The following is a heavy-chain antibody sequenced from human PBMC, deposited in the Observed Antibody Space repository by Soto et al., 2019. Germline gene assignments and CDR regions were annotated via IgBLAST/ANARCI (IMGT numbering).Heavy chain of an antibody. CDR2: IWYDGSNK. V-gene: IGHV3-33*01. CDR1: GFTFSSYG. Sequence: SLRLSCAASGFTFSSYGMHWVRQAPGKGLEWVAVIWYDGSNKYYADSVKGRLTISRDNSKNTLYLQMNSLRAEDTAVYYCARAPPRWVYYYYGMDVWGQGTTVTVSS. J-gene: IGHJ6*02. CDR3: ARAPPRWVYYYYGMDV. D-gene: IGHD3-16*01.